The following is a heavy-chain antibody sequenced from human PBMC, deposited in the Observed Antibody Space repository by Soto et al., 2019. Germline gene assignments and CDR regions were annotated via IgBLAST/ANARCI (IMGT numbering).Heavy chain of an antibody. Sequence: EVQLVESGGGLVQPGGSLRLSCAGSGFTFSSYWMHWVRQAPGKGLVWVSRINSDGSSTSYADSVKGRFTISRDNAKNTLYLQMNSLRAEDTAVYYCARDDSAIAVAGTLLPDYWGQGTLVTVSS. CDR2: INSDGSST. CDR3: ARDDSAIAVAGTLLPDY. D-gene: IGHD6-19*01. J-gene: IGHJ4*02. V-gene: IGHV3-74*01. CDR1: GFTFSSYW.